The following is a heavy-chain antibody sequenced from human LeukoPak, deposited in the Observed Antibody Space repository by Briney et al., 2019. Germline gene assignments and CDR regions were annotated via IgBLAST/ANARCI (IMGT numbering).Heavy chain of an antibody. V-gene: IGHV4-59*01. J-gene: IGHJ6*02. CDR1: GGSISSYY. Sequence: PSETLSLTCTVSGGSISSYYWSWIRQPPGKGLEWIGYIYYSGSTNYNPSLKSRVTISVDTSKNQFSLKLSSVTAADTAVYYCARDLPRDYGDYYYGMDVWGQGTTVTVSS. CDR2: IYYSGST. D-gene: IGHD3-16*01. CDR3: ARDLPRDYGDYYYGMDV.